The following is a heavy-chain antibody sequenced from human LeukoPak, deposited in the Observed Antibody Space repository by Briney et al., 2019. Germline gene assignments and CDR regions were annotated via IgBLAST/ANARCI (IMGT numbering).Heavy chain of an antibody. CDR3: AKAGDSSGWYAPYYYYYYMDV. D-gene: IGHD6-19*01. Sequence: ASVKVSCKASGYTLNVYYMHWVRQAPGQGLEWMGWVNPDSGDTNYAQKFQGRVTLTRDTSISTAYMELSRLRSDDTAVYYCAKAGDSSGWYAPYYYYYYMDVWGKGTTVTVSS. V-gene: IGHV1-2*02. CDR1: GYTLNVYY. J-gene: IGHJ6*03. CDR2: VNPDSGDT.